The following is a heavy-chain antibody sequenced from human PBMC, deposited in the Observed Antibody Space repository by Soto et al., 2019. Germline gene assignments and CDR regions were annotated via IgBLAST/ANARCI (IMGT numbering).Heavy chain of an antibody. J-gene: IGHJ5*02. CDR3: ARIPRYSFPTSDDLYS. CDR1: GGTFYTYT. CDR2: ITPIYPTT. D-gene: IGHD5-18*01. V-gene: IGHV1-69*15. Sequence: QVQLVQSGAEVRKPGSSVQVSCKASGGTFYTYTFSWVRQAPGQGLEWMGSITPIYPTTNYAEKFQGRLTVTVDGSTNTAYMELNSLTSEDTAVYYCARIPRYSFPTSDDLYSWGQGTLVTVSS.